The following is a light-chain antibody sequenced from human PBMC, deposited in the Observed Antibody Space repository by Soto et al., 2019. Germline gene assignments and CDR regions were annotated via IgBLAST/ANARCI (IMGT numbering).Light chain of an antibody. CDR1: HRVSGY. J-gene: IGKJ5*01. CDR2: GAS. Sequence: EIVLTQSPGTLSVSPGESATLSCRASHRVSGYLAWYQQKPGQAPRLLIYGASTRATGIPARFSGDGSGTEFTLTIDSLQSEDFVVYYCLQYDGWPLTFGQGTRLEIK. V-gene: IGKV3-15*01. CDR3: LQYDGWPLT.